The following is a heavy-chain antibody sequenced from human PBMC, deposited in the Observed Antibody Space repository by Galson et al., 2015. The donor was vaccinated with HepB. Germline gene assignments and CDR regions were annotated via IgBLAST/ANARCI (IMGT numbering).Heavy chain of an antibody. Sequence: SLRLSCAASGFTFSSYWMTWVRQAPGKGLEWVANIKQDGSEKYYVDSVKGRFTISRDNAKKSLYLQMNSLRDEDTAVYYCAKERWGQKLHWGPVTLGTVYS. CDR1: GFTFSSYW. V-gene: IGHV3-7*01. J-gene: IGHJ4*02. CDR2: IKQDGSEK. CDR3: AKERWGQKLH. D-gene: IGHD5-24*01.